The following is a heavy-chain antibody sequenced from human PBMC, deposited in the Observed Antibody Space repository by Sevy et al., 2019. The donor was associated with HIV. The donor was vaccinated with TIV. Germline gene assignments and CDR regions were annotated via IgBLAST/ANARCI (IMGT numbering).Heavy chain of an antibody. V-gene: IGHV5-51*01. Sequence: GESLKISCKGSGYSFTSYWIGWVRQMPGEGLEWMGIIYPGDSDTRYSPSFQGQVTISADKSISTAYLQWSSLKASDTAMYYCARHWPGEDIVVEVAALAFDMWGQGTMVTVSS. J-gene: IGHJ3*02. CDR3: ARHWPGEDIVVEVAALAFDM. CDR2: IYPGDSDT. CDR1: GYSFTSYW. D-gene: IGHD2-15*01.